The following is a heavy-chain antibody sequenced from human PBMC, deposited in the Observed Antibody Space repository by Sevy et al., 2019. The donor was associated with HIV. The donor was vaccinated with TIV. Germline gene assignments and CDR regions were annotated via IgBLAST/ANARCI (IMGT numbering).Heavy chain of an antibody. Sequence: GGSLRLSCAASGFTFSSYAMSWVRQAPGKGLEWVSAISGSGGSTYYADSVKGRFTISRANTKNTLYLQMNSRRAEDTAVYYCAKDLGLYYDILTGSDYWGQGTLVTVSS. V-gene: IGHV3-23*01. J-gene: IGHJ4*02. CDR1: GFTFSSYA. D-gene: IGHD3-9*01. CDR2: ISGSGGST. CDR3: AKDLGLYYDILTGSDY.